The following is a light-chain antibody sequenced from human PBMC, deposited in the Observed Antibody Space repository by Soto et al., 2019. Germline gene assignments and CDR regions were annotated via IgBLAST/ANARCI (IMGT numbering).Light chain of an antibody. CDR1: QDISTS. Sequence: DIQMTQSPSSLSASVGDRVTITCRASQDISTSLAWYQQKPGKVPNLLIYGASSRATGIPDRFSGSGSGTDFTLTISRLEPEDFAVYYCQQYGSSQYTFGQGTKLEIK. CDR2: GAS. J-gene: IGKJ2*01. CDR3: QQYGSSQYT. V-gene: IGKV1-NL1*01.